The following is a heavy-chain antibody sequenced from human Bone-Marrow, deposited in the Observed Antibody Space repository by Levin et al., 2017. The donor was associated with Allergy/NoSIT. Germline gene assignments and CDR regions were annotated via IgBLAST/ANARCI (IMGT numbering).Heavy chain of an antibody. CDR3: GRDLSGYFDY. CDR1: GFGLSDFW. V-gene: IGHV3-74*01. D-gene: IGHD3-9*01. Sequence: GGSLRLSCAVSGFGLSDFWMHWVRQAPGKGLVWISRISDDGNTIDYADFVKGRFTISRDYAKNTLDLQMNSLRAEDTAVYYCGRDLSGYFDYWGQGALVTVSS. J-gene: IGHJ4*02. CDR2: ISDDGNTI.